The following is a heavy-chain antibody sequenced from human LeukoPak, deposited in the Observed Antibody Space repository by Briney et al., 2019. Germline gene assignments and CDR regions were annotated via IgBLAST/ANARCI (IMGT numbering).Heavy chain of an antibody. V-gene: IGHV4-4*02. CDR2: IYHSGST. D-gene: IGHD3-10*01. Sequence: SETLSLTCAVSGGSISSSNWWSWVRRPPGKGLEWIGEIYHSGSTNYNPSLKSRVTMSVDKSKNQFSLKLSSVTAADTAVYYCARLQKRITMVRGVDWFDPWGQGTLVTVSS. CDR1: GGSISSSNW. J-gene: IGHJ5*02. CDR3: ARLQKRITMVRGVDWFDP.